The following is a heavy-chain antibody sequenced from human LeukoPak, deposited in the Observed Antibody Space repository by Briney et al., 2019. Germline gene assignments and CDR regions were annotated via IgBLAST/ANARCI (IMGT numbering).Heavy chain of an antibody. CDR2: ISYSGST. Sequence: PSETLSLTCTVSGXSISNYYWNWIRQPPGKGLEWIAFISYSGSTNYNPSLKSRVTISVDTSKNQFSLRVDSVTAADTAVYYCARHGAGYTGFLDYWGQGTLVTVSS. CDR1: GXSISNYY. V-gene: IGHV4-59*08. CDR3: ARHGAGYTGFLDY. J-gene: IGHJ4*02. D-gene: IGHD5-12*01.